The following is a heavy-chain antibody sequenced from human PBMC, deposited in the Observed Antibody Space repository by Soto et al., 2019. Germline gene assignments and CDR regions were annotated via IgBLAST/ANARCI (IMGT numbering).Heavy chain of an antibody. V-gene: IGHV4-59*01. J-gene: IGHJ3*02. CDR1: SGSIGTYF. Sequence: PSETLSLTCTVSSGSIGTYFWSWIRQPPGKGLEWIGYIYYSGTTNYNPSLKSRVTMFLDTSKNQFSLRLSSVTAADTAVYYCARGRGGTYDAFDIWGQGTLVTVSS. CDR2: IYYSGTT. CDR3: ARGRGGTYDAFDI. D-gene: IGHD1-26*01.